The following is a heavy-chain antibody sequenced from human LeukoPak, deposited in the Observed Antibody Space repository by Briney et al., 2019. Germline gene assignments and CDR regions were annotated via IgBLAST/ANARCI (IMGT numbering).Heavy chain of an antibody. CDR1: GGTFSSYA. D-gene: IGHD3-16*02. CDR3: ARSYDYVWGSYRNFDY. J-gene: IGHJ4*02. Sequence: GASVKVSCKASGGTFSSYAISWVRQAPGQGLEWMGGIIPIFGTASYAQKFQGRVTITADESTSTAYMELSSLRSEDTAVYYCARSYDYVWGSYRNFDYWGQGTLVTVSS. CDR2: IIPIFGTA. V-gene: IGHV1-69*13.